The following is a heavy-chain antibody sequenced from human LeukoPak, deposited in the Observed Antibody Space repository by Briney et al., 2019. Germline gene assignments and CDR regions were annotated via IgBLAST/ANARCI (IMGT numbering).Heavy chain of an antibody. V-gene: IGHV3-48*01. CDR3: AKDPTRAHDYGDY. J-gene: IGHJ4*02. CDR1: GFTFSSYS. Sequence: GGSLRLSCAASGFTFSSYSMNWVRQAPGKGLEWVSYISSSSSTIYYADSVKGRFTISRDNSKNTLYLQMNSLRAEDTAVYYCAKDPTRAHDYGDYWGQGTLVTVSS. CDR2: ISSSSSTI.